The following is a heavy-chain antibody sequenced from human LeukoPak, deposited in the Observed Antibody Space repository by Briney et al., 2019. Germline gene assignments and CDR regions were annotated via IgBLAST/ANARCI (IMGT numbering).Heavy chain of an antibody. D-gene: IGHD3-22*01. V-gene: IGHV3-7*01. CDR3: ATRYYHDTSGYSFDN. Sequence: GGSLRLSCAASGFTFSDYSMSWVRQAPGKGLEWVADIKQEGSEKYYADSVKGRFTISRDDAKNSLYLEMSSLRAEDTAVYYCATRYYHDTSGYSFDNWGQGTLVAVS. CDR2: IKQEGSEK. J-gene: IGHJ4*02. CDR1: GFTFSDYS.